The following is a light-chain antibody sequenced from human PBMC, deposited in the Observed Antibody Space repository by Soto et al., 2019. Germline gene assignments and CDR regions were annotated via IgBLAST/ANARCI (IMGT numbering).Light chain of an antibody. J-gene: IGKJ2*01. Sequence: DVVMTQSPLSLPVTLGQPASISCRSSQGLLHSNGDTFLSWFQQRPGQSPRRLIYQVSNRDSGVPDRFSGSGSGTDFTLTINRVEAEDVGIYYCMQGTHWPYTFGQGTKLEI. CDR2: QVS. CDR3: MQGTHWPYT. V-gene: IGKV2-30*02. CDR1: QGLLHSNGDTF.